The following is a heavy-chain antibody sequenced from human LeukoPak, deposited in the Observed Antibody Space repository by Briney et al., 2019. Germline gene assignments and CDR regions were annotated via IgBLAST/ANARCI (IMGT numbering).Heavy chain of an antibody. V-gene: IGHV3-21*01. CDR2: ISSSSSYI. Sequence: PGGSLRLSCAASGFTFSSYSMNWVRQAPGKGLEWVSSISSSSSYIYYADSVKGRFTVSRDNAKNSLYLQMNSLRAEDTAVYYCAREMGYGNDAFDIWGQGTMVTVSS. CDR3: AREMGYGNDAFDI. J-gene: IGHJ3*02. D-gene: IGHD5-12*01. CDR1: GFTFSSYS.